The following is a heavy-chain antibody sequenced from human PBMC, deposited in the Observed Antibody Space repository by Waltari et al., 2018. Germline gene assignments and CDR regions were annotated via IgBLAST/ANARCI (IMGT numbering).Heavy chain of an antibody. CDR1: GFTVRSNY. V-gene: IGHV3-66*01. CDR2: IYSGGST. CDR3: ARARIAAPTYYFDY. D-gene: IGHD6-13*01. J-gene: IGHJ4*02. Sequence: EVQLVESGGGLVQPGGSLRLSCAASGFTVRSNYMSWVRQAPGKGLEWVSVIYSGGSTYYADSVMGRFTISRDNSKNTLYLQMNSLRAEDTAVYYCARARIAAPTYYFDYWGQGTLVTVSS.